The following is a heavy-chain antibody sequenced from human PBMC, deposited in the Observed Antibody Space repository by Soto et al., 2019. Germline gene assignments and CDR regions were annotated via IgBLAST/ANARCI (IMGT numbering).Heavy chain of an antibody. V-gene: IGHV1-18*01. CDR2: ISAYNGNT. CDR3: ARVLYSSSWSPSWFDP. J-gene: IGHJ5*02. Sequence: QVQLVQSGAEVKKPGASVKVSCKASGYTFTSYGISWVRQAPGQGLEWMGWISAYNGNTNYAQKLQGRVTMTTDTSTSTAYMELRSLRSEDTAVYYCARVLYSSSWSPSWFDPWGQGPLVTVSS. D-gene: IGHD6-13*01. CDR1: GYTFTSYG.